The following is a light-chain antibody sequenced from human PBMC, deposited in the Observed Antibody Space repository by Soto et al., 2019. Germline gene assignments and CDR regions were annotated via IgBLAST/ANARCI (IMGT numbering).Light chain of an antibody. Sequence: QSALTQPASVSRSPGQSITISCTGTSSDVGSGDVVSWYQHYPGKAPQLIIYEGFKRPSGVSSRFSGSKSGNTASLTISGLQAEGEAEYYCCSHAGRDTYVFGTGTKVTVL. CDR1: SSDVGSGDV. CDR2: EGF. V-gene: IGLV2-23*01. CDR3: CSHAGRDTYV. J-gene: IGLJ1*01.